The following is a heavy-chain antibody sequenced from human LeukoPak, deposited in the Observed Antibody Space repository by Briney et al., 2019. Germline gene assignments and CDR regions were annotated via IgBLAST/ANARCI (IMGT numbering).Heavy chain of an antibody. CDR3: ANLNPGGYCSGGSCYTSPHVDY. Sequence: GGSLRLSCAASGFTFSSDAMSWVRQAPGKGLGWVSAISGSGGSTFYADSVKGRFTISRDNSKNTLYLQMDSLRAEDTAVYYCANLNPGGYCSGGSCYTSPHVDYWGQGTLVTVSS. V-gene: IGHV3-23*01. J-gene: IGHJ4*02. CDR2: ISGSGGST. D-gene: IGHD2-15*01. CDR1: GFTFSSDA.